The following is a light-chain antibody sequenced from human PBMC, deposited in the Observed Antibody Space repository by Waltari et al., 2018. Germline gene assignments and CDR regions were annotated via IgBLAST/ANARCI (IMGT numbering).Light chain of an antibody. CDR2: AAS. V-gene: IGKV1-39*01. CDR1: QSVRNY. CDR3: QQTYTVPRS. Sequence: DIQMTQSPPSLSASVGDTVTMTCRASQSVRNYLTWFQQKPGEAPKLLIHAASSLGFGVPSRFSGSGSETDFTLTIAGLQREDVGTYYCQQTYTVPRSFGQGTKV. J-gene: IGKJ1*01.